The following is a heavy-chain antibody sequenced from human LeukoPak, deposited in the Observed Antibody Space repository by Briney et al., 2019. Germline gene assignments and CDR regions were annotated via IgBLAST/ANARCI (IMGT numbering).Heavy chain of an antibody. CDR2: ISSSGTYV. CDR3: ARASSKQLAGYLPDGFDI. Sequence: GGSLRLSCAASGFAFSSYAMSWVRQAPGKGLEWVSSISSSGTYVYYADSVKGRFTISRDNAKNSLSLQMNSLRADDAAVYYCARASSKQLAGYLPDGFDIWGQGTMVTVSS. CDR1: GFAFSSYA. D-gene: IGHD3-9*01. V-gene: IGHV3-21*01. J-gene: IGHJ3*02.